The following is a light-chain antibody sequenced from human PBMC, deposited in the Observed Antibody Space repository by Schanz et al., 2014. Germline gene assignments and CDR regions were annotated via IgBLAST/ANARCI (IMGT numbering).Light chain of an antibody. V-gene: IGKV3-20*01. J-gene: IGKJ2*01. CDR2: STS. CDR3: QQYLASPYT. CDR1: QDISSTF. Sequence: EIVLTQSPGTLSLSPGERATLSCRASQDISSTFLSWYQQKPGHAPRLLIYSTSSRATGIPDRFSGSGSGTDFTLTISRLEPEDFAVYYCQQYLASPYTFGQGTKLEIK.